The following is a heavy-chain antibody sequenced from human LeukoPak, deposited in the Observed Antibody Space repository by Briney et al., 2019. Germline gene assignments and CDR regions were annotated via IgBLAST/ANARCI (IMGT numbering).Heavy chain of an antibody. J-gene: IGHJ4*02. CDR2: IRYDGSNK. CDR3: AKDIVVVPAAILTIDY. V-gene: IGHV3-30*02. Sequence: GGSLRLSCAASGFTFSSYGMHWVRQAPGKGPEWVAFIRYDGSNKYYADSVKGRFTISRDNSKNTLYLQMNSLRAEDTAVYYCAKDIVVVPAAILTIDYWGQGTLVTVSS. CDR1: GFTFSSYG. D-gene: IGHD2-2*02.